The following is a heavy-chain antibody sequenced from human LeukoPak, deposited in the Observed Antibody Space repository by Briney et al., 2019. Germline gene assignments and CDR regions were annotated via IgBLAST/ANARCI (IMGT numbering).Heavy chain of an antibody. D-gene: IGHD2-15*01. V-gene: IGHV4-4*07. CDR2: IYTSGST. CDR3: AREGSGHGIYCSGGSCYTPNDAFDV. J-gene: IGHJ3*01. CDR1: GGSISSYY. Sequence: PSETLSLTCTVSGGSISSYYWSWIRQPARKGLEWIRRIYTSGSTKYNPSLKSRVTMSVDTSKNQFSLKLSSVTAADTAVYYCAREGSGHGIYCSGGSCYTPNDAFDVWGQGTMVTVSS.